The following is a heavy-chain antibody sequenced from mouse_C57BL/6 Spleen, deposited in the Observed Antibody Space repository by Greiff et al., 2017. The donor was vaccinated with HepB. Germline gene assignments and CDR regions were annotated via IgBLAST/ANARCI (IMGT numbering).Heavy chain of an antibody. J-gene: IGHJ3*01. CDR1: GYTFTSYW. CDR2: IDPSDSYT. Sequence: QVQLQQSGAELVMPGASVKLSCKASGYTFTSYWMHWVKQRPGQGLEWIGEIDPSDSYTNYNQKFKGKSTLTVDKSSSTAYMQLSSLTSEDSAVYYCAKLGREGWFAYWGQGTLVTVSA. CDR3: AKLGREGWFAY. V-gene: IGHV1-69*01. D-gene: IGHD4-1*01.